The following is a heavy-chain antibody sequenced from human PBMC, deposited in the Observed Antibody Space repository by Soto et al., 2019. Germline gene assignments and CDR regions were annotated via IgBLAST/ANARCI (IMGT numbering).Heavy chain of an antibody. CDR1: GFTFSGSA. V-gene: IGHV3-73*01. Sequence: GGSLRLSCAASGFTFSGSAMHWVRQASGKGLEWVGRIRSKANSYATAYAASVKGRFTISRDDSKNTAYLQMNSLKTEDTAVYYCTSSLLWFGELPNSYYYYYYGMDVWGQGTTVTVSS. D-gene: IGHD3-10*01. CDR2: IRSKANSYAT. J-gene: IGHJ6*02. CDR3: TSSLLWFGELPNSYYYYYYGMDV.